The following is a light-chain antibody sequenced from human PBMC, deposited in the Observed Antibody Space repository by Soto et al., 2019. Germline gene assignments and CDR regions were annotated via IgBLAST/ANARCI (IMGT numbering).Light chain of an antibody. V-gene: IGLV2-14*01. J-gene: IGLJ1*01. CDR1: GSDVGGYKY. Sequence: ALTQPASVSGSPGQSITISCAGSGSDVGGYKYVSWYQLHPGKAPKLMIYEVSNRPSGISNRFSASKSGNTASLTISGLQAEDEADYYCFSYTSSTAYVFGTGTKVTVL. CDR2: EVS. CDR3: FSYTSSTAYV.